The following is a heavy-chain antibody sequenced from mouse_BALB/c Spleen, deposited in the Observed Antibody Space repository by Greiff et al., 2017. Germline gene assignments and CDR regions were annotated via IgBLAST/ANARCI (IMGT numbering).Heavy chain of an antibody. CDR3: ARGPSSTMITAWFAY. Sequence: QVHVKQSGPGLVQPSQSLSITCTVSGFSLTSYGVHWVRQSPGKGLEWLGVIWSGGSTDYNAAFISRLSISKDNSKSQVFFKMNSLQANDTAIYYCARGPSSTMITAWFAYWGQGTLVTVSA. CDR1: GFSLTSYG. D-gene: IGHD2-4*01. CDR2: IWSGGST. V-gene: IGHV2-2*02. J-gene: IGHJ3*01.